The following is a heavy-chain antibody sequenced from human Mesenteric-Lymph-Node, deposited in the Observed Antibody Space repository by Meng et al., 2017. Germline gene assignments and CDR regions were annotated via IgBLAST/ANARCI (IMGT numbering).Heavy chain of an antibody. CDR2: ISSSGSTI. D-gene: IGHD2-15*01. CDR3: ARADVVVVAATVGPNYYYYGMDV. Sequence: GGSLRLSCAASGFTFSSYEMNWVRQAPGKGLEWVSYISSSGSTIYYADSVKGRFTISRDNAKNSLYLQMNSLRAEDTAVYYCARADVVVVAATVGPNYYYYGMDVWGQGTTVTVSS. J-gene: IGHJ6*02. V-gene: IGHV3-48*03. CDR1: GFTFSSYE.